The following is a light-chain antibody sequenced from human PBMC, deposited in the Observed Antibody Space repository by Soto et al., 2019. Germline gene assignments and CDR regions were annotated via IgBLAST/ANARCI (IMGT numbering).Light chain of an antibody. CDR1: QDIRTF. CDR2: AES. Sequence: DLQMTQFPSSLSASVGDRVTITCRASQDIRTFLAWYQQRPGKVPKLLIYAESTLQSGVPSRFSGSGSGTDFTLIISSLQPEDVATYYCQKYNIAPWTFGHGTRVEI. CDR3: QKYNIAPWT. J-gene: IGKJ1*01. V-gene: IGKV1-27*01.